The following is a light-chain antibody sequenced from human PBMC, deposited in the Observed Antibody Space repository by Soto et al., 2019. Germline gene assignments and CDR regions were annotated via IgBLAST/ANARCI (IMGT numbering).Light chain of an antibody. CDR3: LQHYSYPWT. V-gene: IGKV1-17*01. CDR2: DAS. CDR1: QGIRID. Sequence: DIQMTQSPSSLSASVGDGVTITCRASQGIRIDLGWYQQKPGKAPKRLIYDASNLQSGVPSRFSGSGSGTEFTLTISSLQPEDFATYSCLQHYSYPWTFGQGTKVDIK. J-gene: IGKJ1*01.